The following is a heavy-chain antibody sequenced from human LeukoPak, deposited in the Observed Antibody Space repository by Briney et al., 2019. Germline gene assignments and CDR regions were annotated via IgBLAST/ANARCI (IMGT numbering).Heavy chain of an antibody. CDR2: MNPNSGNT. Sequence: ASVKVSCKASGYSFTSYDINWVRQATGQGLEWMGWMNPNSGNTGYAQKFQGRVTMTRNTSISTAYMELSSLRSEDTAVYYCARVAVAGHYYYYGMDVWGQGTTVTVSS. D-gene: IGHD6-19*01. CDR3: ARVAVAGHYYYYGMDV. J-gene: IGHJ6*02. CDR1: GYSFTSYD. V-gene: IGHV1-8*01.